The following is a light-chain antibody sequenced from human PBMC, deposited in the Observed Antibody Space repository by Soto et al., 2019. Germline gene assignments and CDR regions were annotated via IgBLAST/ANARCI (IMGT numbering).Light chain of an antibody. CDR1: QSISTY. Sequence: DIQMTQSPSSLSASVGDRVTITCRASQSISTYLSWYQQKPGKAPNLLISAASSLQSGVPSTFSGSGSGTDFTLTISNLQPEDFATYYCQQSYSIPRTFVQGTKLEI. J-gene: IGKJ2*01. V-gene: IGKV1-39*01. CDR3: QQSYSIPRT. CDR2: AAS.